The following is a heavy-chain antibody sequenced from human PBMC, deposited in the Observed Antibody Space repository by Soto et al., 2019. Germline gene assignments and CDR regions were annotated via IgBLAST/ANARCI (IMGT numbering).Heavy chain of an antibody. J-gene: IGHJ4*02. Sequence: SETVSLTCTVSGGSISSGGYYWSWICQHPGKGLEWIGYIYYSGSTYYNPSLKSRVTISVDTSKNQFSLKLSSVTAADTAVYYCARASELAAAGTNRAFDYWGQGTLVTVSS. CDR3: ARASELAAAGTNRAFDY. D-gene: IGHD6-13*01. V-gene: IGHV4-31*03. CDR2: IYYSGST. CDR1: GGSISSGGYY.